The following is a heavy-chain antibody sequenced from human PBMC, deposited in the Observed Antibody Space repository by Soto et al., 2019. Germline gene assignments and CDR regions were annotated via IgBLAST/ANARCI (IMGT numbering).Heavy chain of an antibody. D-gene: IGHD2-21*02. CDR1: GYTFTSYN. Sequence: GASVKVSCKTSGYTFTSYNIDWVRQVTGQGLEWMGGIIPIFGTANYAQKFQGRVTITADESTSTAYMELSSLRSEDTAVYYCARDVGVVTPSHYFDYWGQGTLVTVSS. V-gene: IGHV1-69*13. CDR2: IIPIFGTA. CDR3: ARDVGVVTPSHYFDY. J-gene: IGHJ4*02.